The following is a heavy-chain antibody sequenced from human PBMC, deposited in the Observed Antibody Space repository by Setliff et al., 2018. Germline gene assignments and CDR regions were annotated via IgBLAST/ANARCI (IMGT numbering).Heavy chain of an antibody. CDR3: AKEPAISLTEAIRRSYYDYALDV. J-gene: IGHJ6*02. D-gene: IGHD3-9*01. CDR1: GGTFNTYG. CDR2: VIPLFGTT. V-gene: IGHV1-69*13. Sequence: ASVKVSCKASGGTFNTYGISWVRLAPGQGLEWMGRVIPLFGTTNYAQKFQDRVAISADESTSTAYMELRSLRSDDAAIYYCAKEPAISLTEAIRRSYYDYALDVWGQGTTVTVSS.